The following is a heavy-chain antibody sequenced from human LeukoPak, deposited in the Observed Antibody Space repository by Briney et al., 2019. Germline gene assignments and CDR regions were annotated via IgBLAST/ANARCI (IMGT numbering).Heavy chain of an antibody. CDR2: ISYDGSSK. V-gene: IGHV3-30*18. D-gene: IGHD6-19*01. CDR3: AKDRAGYSSGGDY. J-gene: IGHJ4*02. Sequence: HPGQSLRLSCAASGFTFSSYGMHWVRQAPGKGLEWVALISYDGSSKYYADSVKGRFTISRDNAKNSLYLQMNSLRAEDTALYYCAKDRAGYSSGGDYWGQGTLVTVSS. CDR1: GFTFSSYG.